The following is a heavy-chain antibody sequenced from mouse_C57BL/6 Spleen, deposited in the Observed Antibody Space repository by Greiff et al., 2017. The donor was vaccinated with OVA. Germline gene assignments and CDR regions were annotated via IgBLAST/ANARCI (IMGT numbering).Heavy chain of an antibody. Sequence: EVMLVESGGGLVQPKGSLKLSCAASGFSFNTYAMNWVRQAPGKGLEWVARIRSKSNNYATYYADSVKDRFTISRDDSESMLYLQMNNLKTEDTAMYYCVRDDRQLAMCYWGKGTSVTASS. CDR3: VRDDRQLAMCY. J-gene: IGHJ4*01. CDR1: GFSFNTYA. D-gene: IGHD2-12*01. V-gene: IGHV10-1*01. CDR2: IRSKSNNYAT.